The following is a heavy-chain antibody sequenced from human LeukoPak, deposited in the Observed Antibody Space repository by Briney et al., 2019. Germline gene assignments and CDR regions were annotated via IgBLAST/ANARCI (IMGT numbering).Heavy chain of an antibody. V-gene: IGHV3-7*05. D-gene: IGHD3-10*01. CDR3: ARTYGSGSFDY. CDR2: INEDGSEK. CDR1: GFTFSGYW. J-gene: IGHJ4*02. Sequence: GSLRLSCAASGFTFSGYWMSWVRQAPGRGLEWVANINEDGSEKYYVDSVKGRFTISRDNAENSLDLQMNSLRAEDTAVYYCARTYGSGSFDYWGQGTLVTVSS.